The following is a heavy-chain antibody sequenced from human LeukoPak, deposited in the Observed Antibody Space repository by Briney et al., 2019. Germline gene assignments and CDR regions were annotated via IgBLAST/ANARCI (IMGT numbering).Heavy chain of an antibody. CDR3: ARGSYDYVWGSYRYRAFDI. D-gene: IGHD3-16*02. CDR1: GGSISSSYW. J-gene: IGHJ3*02. V-gene: IGHV4-4*02. CDR2: INHSGST. Sequence: SETLSLTCAVSGGSISSSYWWSWVRQPPGKGLEWIGEINHSGSTNYNPSLKSRVTISVDTSKNQFSLKLSSVTAADTAVYYCARGSYDYVWGSYRYRAFDIWGQGTMVTVSS.